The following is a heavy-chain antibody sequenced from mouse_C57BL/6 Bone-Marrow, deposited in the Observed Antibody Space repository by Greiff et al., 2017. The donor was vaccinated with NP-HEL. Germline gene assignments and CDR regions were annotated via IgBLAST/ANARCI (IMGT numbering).Heavy chain of an antibody. J-gene: IGHJ3*01. Sequence: EVQVVESEGGLVQPGSSMKLSCTASGFTFSDYYMAWVRQVPEKGLEWVANINYDGSSTYYLDSLKSRFIISRDNAKNILYLHMSSLKSEDTATYYCARQDYGGAWFAYWGQGTLVTVSA. V-gene: IGHV5-16*01. CDR3: ARQDYGGAWFAY. CDR1: GFTFSDYY. CDR2: INYDGSST. D-gene: IGHD2-4*01.